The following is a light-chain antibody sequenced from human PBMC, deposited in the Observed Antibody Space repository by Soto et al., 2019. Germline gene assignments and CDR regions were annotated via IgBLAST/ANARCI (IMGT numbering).Light chain of an antibody. CDR1: SSNIGSRT. V-gene: IGLV1-44*01. CDR3: AAWDDSLNVV. J-gene: IGLJ2*01. CDR2: GNN. Sequence: QSVLTQPPSASGTPGQRVTISCSGSSSNIGSRTVNWYQQLPGTAPKLLIYGNNQRPSGVPDRFSGSKSGASASLAISGLQSGDEADYYCAAWDDSLNVVFGGGTQLTVL.